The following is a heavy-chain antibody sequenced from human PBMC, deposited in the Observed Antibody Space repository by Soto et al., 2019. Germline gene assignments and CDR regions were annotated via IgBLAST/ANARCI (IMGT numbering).Heavy chain of an antibody. Sequence: GGSLRLSCSASGFTFSSYAMHWVRQAPGRGLEYVSAISSNGGSTYYADSVKGRFTISRDNSKNTLYLQMSSLRAEDTAVYYCVKDRQYQLLSYNWFDPWGQGTLVTVSS. D-gene: IGHD2-2*01. CDR2: ISSNGGST. V-gene: IGHV3-64D*06. CDR1: GFTFSSYA. CDR3: VKDRQYQLLSYNWFDP. J-gene: IGHJ5*02.